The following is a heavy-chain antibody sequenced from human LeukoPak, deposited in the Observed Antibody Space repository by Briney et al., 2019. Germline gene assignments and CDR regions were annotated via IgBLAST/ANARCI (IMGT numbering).Heavy chain of an antibody. CDR3: ARGGEWELHKYYFDY. J-gene: IGHJ4*02. D-gene: IGHD4-23*01. CDR1: GGSITTYY. V-gene: IGHV4-59*01. Sequence: SETLSLTCTVSGGSITTYYWSWIRQSPGRGLEWIGYIYYTGSTDYNPSLKSRVTISVDTSKNQFSLKLSSVTAADTAVYYCARGGEWELHKYYFDYWGQGTLVTVSS. CDR2: IYYTGST.